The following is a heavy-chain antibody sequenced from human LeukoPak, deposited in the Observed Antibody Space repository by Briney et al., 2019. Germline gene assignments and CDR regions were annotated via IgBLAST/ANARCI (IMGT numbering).Heavy chain of an antibody. Sequence: SQTLSLTFAISGDSVSSNSAAWNWIRQSPSGGLEWLGRTYYRSKWYNDYAVSVKSRITINPDTSKNQFSLQLNSVTPEDTAVYYCARDPSSGWPIVDAFDIWGQGTMVTVSS. J-gene: IGHJ3*02. CDR1: GDSVSSNSAA. CDR2: TYYRSKWYN. V-gene: IGHV6-1*01. D-gene: IGHD6-19*01. CDR3: ARDPSSGWPIVDAFDI.